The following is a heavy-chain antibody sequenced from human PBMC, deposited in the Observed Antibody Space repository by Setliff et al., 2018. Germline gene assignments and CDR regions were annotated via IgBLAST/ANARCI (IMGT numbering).Heavy chain of an antibody. Sequence: SETLSLTCTVSGDSISSRRNYWGWFRQPAGKELEWIGQIYTSWSTNYNPSLKSRVTISLGTSKNQFSLSLTSVTAEDTAVYYCARMSGFQYIDVWDKGTTVTVSS. J-gene: IGHJ6*03. CDR3: ARMSGFQYIDV. CDR1: GDSISSRRNY. D-gene: IGHD3-3*01. V-gene: IGHV4-61*09. CDR2: IYTSWST.